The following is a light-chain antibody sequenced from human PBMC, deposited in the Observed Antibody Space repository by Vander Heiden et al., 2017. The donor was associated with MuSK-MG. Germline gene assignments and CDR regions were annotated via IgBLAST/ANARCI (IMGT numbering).Light chain of an antibody. J-gene: IGLJ2*01. V-gene: IGLV2-14*03. Sequence: QSGLTQPASVSGSPGQSITISCTGTSSDVGAYDYVSWYQQHPGKAPKLIIYDVSSRPSGVSNRFSGSKSGNTASLTISGLQAEDESDYYCSSYTRSSSVVFGGGTKLTV. CDR3: SSYTRSSSVV. CDR1: SSDVGAYDY. CDR2: DVS.